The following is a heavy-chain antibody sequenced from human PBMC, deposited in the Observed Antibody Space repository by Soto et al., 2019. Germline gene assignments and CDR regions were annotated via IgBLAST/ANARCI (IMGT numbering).Heavy chain of an antibody. CDR2: LSYSGRA. CDR3: ARCVDRVDWYFDL. Sequence: QVQLQESGPGLVKPSETLSLTCTVSGGSIDGDYWSWIRQPPGKGLEWVGHLSYSGRATHNPSLKSRVTISVDTSKNHFSLKLSSVTAADTAVYHCARCVDRVDWYFDLWGRGTLVTVSS. D-gene: IGHD3-22*01. V-gene: IGHV4-59*08. CDR1: GGSIDGDY. J-gene: IGHJ2*01.